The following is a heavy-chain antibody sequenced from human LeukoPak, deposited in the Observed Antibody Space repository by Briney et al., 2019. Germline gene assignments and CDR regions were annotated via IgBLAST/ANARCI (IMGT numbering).Heavy chain of an antibody. CDR2: IYSGGST. CDR3: ATADSSGYYRFDY. Sequence: GGSLRLSCAASGFIVSSNYMSWVRQAPGKGLEWVSVIYSGGSTYYADSVKGRFTISRDNSKNTLYLQMNSLRAEDTAVYYCATADSSGYYRFDYWGQGTLVTVSS. J-gene: IGHJ4*02. CDR1: GFIVSSNY. V-gene: IGHV3-53*01. D-gene: IGHD3-22*01.